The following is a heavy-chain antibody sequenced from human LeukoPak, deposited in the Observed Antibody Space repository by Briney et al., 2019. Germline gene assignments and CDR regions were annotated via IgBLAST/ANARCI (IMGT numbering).Heavy chain of an antibody. CDR3: ARATVTTTNKYYFDY. Sequence: SRALSLTCAVSGGSISSSNWWSWVRQPPGKGLEWIGEIYHTGSTNYNPSLKSRITISLDKSKNQFSLKLSSVAAADTAMYYCARATVTTTNKYYFDYWGQGTLVTVSS. CDR1: GGSISSSNW. CDR2: IYHTGST. V-gene: IGHV4-4*02. J-gene: IGHJ4*02. D-gene: IGHD4-17*01.